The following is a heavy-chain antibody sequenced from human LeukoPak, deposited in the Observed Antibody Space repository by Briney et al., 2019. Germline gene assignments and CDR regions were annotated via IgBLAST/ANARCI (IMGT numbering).Heavy chain of an antibody. CDR2: MNPNSGNT. D-gene: IGHD2-15*01. Sequence: VASVKVSCKASGYTFTSYDINWVRQATGQGLEWMGWMNPNSGNTGYAQKFQGRVTMTRNTSISTAYMELSSLRSEDTAVYYCARGPPRGCSGGSCYYRGPLNFWGQGTLVTVSS. J-gene: IGHJ4*02. CDR3: ARGPPRGCSGGSCYYRGPLNF. CDR1: GYTFTSYD. V-gene: IGHV1-8*01.